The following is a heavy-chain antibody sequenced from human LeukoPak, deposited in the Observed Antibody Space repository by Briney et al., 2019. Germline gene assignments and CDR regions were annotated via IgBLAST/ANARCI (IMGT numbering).Heavy chain of an antibody. CDR3: ARAKQLERPPPLIGYYYMDV. V-gene: IGHV4-59*01. CDR2: IYYSGST. J-gene: IGHJ6*03. CDR1: GGTISGYY. D-gene: IGHD1-1*01. Sequence: SETLSFNGTGSGGTISGYYWSWIRQSPGKGLEGMGNIYYSGSTNYNPSLKSRATISVNTTKNEFSLKLRPVTAADTAVYYCARAKQLERPPPLIGYYYMDVWGKGTTVTVSS.